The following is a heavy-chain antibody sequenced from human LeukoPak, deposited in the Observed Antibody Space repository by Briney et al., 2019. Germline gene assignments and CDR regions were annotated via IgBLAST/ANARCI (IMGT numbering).Heavy chain of an antibody. Sequence: GGSLRLSCAASGFTFSSYSMNWVRQAPGKGLEWVSYISSSSSTLYYADSVKGRFTISRDNAKNSLYLQMNSLRAEDTAVYYCAREYCSGGSCYPGDAFDIWGQGTMVTVSS. V-gene: IGHV3-48*01. J-gene: IGHJ3*02. CDR3: AREYCSGGSCYPGDAFDI. D-gene: IGHD2-15*01. CDR2: ISSSSSTL. CDR1: GFTFSSYS.